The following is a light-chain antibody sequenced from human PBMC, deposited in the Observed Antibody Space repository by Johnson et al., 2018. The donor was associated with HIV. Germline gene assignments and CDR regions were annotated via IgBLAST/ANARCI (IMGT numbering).Light chain of an antibody. CDR2: DNN. V-gene: IGLV1-51*01. J-gene: IGLJ1*01. CDR1: ISNIGNNF. CDR3: GTWDSSLSVYV. Sequence: QSVLTQPPSVSAAPGQKVTISCSGGISNIGNNFVSWYQHLPGTAPKVLIYDNNKRPSGIPDGISGSKSGTSATLGITGLQTGDEADYYCGTWDSSLSVYVFGTGTKVTVL.